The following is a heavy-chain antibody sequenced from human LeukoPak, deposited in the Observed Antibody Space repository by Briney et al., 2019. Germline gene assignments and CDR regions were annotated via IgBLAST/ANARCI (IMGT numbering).Heavy chain of an antibody. V-gene: IGHV4-4*07. D-gene: IGHD5-12*01. CDR2: IYTSGST. J-gene: IGHJ4*02. CDR1: GGSISSYY. CDR3: ARRDIVATITSRGFLDYFDY. Sequence: SETLSLTCTVSGGSISSYYWSWIRQPAGKGLEWIGRIYTSGSTNYNPSLKSRVTMSVDTSKNQFSLKLSSVTAADTAVYYCARRDIVATITSRGFLDYFDYWGQGTLVTVSS.